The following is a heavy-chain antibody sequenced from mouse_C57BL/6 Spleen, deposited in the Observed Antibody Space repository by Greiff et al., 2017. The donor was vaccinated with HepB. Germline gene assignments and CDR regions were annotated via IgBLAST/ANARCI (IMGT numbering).Heavy chain of an antibody. V-gene: IGHV1-69*01. CDR1: GYTFTSYW. CDR2: IDPSDSYT. CDR3: ARSGPSMDY. D-gene: IGHD3-2*02. J-gene: IGHJ4*01. Sequence: VQLQQPGAELVMPGASVKLSCKASGYTFTSYWMHWVKQRPGQGLEWIGEIDPSDSYTNYNQKFKGKSTLTVDKSSSTAYMQLSSLTSEDSAVYYCARSGPSMDYWGQGTSVTVSS.